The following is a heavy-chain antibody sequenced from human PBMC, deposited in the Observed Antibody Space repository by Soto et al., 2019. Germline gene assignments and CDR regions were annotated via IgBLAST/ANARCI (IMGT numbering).Heavy chain of an antibody. CDR3: ARDSSSSIEARRGGLGY. Sequence: QVQLVESGGGVVQPGRSLRLSCAASGFTFSSYAMHWVRQAPGKGLEWVAVISYDGRNKYYADSVKGRFTISRDNSKNTLDLQMNSLRAEDTAVYYCARDSSSSIEARRGGLGYWGQGTLVTVSS. J-gene: IGHJ4*02. CDR1: GFTFSSYA. V-gene: IGHV3-30*04. D-gene: IGHD6-6*01. CDR2: ISYDGRNK.